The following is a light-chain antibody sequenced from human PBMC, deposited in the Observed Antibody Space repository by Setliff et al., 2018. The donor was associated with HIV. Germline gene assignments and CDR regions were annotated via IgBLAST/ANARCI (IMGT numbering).Light chain of an antibody. CDR1: SSDVGTYNL. CDR3: YSYAGSSTPDV. CDR2: EVS. Sequence: QSVLTQPASVSGSPGQSITISCTGTSSDVGTYNLVSWYQQHPGKAPKLMIYEVSKRPSGVSNRFSGSKSANAASLTISGLQADDEADYYCYSYAGSSTPDVFGTGTKGTVL. V-gene: IGLV2-23*02. J-gene: IGLJ1*01.